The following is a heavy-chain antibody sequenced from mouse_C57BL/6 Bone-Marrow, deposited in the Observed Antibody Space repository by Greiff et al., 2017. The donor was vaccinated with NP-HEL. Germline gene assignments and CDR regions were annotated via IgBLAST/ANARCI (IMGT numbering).Heavy chain of an antibody. J-gene: IGHJ4*01. V-gene: IGHV2-5*01. CDR2: IWRGGST. CDR3: AKLGVVATDYYAMDY. CDR1: GFSLTSYG. Sequence: QVQLQQSGPGLVQPSQSLSITCTVSGFSLTSYGVHWVRQSPGKGLEWLGVIWRGGSTDYNAAFMSRLSITKDNSKSQVFLKMNSLQADDTAIYYCAKLGVVATDYYAMDYWGQGTSVTVSS. D-gene: IGHD1-1*01.